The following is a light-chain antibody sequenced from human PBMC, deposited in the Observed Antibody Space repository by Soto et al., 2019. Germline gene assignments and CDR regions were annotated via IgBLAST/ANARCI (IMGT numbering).Light chain of an antibody. CDR3: QQYNSYSGYT. V-gene: IGKV1-5*01. CDR2: DAS. J-gene: IGKJ2*01. CDR1: QSISRW. Sequence: DIPMTQSPSTLSASVGDRVTITCRASQSISRWLAWYQQKPGKSPKFLIYDASNLQSGVPSRFSGSGSGTEFTLTISSLQPDDFATYYCQQYNSYSGYTFGQGTKLEIK.